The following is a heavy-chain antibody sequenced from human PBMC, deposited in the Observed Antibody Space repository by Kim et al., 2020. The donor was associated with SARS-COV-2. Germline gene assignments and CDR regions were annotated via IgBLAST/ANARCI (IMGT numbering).Heavy chain of an antibody. Sequence: ASVKVSCKASGYTFTSYGISWVRQAPGQGLEWMGWISAYNGNTNYAQKLQGRVTMTTDTSTSTAYMELRSLRSDDTAVYYCARDSGLAVAGPYYYYGMDVWGQGTTVTVSS. V-gene: IGHV1-18*01. D-gene: IGHD6-19*01. CDR2: ISAYNGNT. CDR3: ARDSGLAVAGPYYYYGMDV. J-gene: IGHJ6*02. CDR1: GYTFTSYG.